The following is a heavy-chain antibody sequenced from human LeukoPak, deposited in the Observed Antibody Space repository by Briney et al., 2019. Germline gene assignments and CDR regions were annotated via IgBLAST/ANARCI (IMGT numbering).Heavy chain of an antibody. CDR3: ARDGLRFFGDALNYYGMDV. Sequence: GASVKVSCKASGYTFTGDYMHWVRQAPGQGLEWMGWINPNSGGTNYAQKFQGRVTMTRDTSISTAYMELSRLRSDDTAVYYCARDGLRFFGDALNYYGMDVWGQGTTVTVSS. V-gene: IGHV1-2*02. D-gene: IGHD3-3*01. CDR2: INPNSGGT. CDR1: GYTFTGDY. J-gene: IGHJ6*02.